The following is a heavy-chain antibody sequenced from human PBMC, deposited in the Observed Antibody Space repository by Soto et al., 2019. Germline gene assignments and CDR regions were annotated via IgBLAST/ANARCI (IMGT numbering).Heavy chain of an antibody. V-gene: IGHV4-59*01. Sequence: PSETLSLTCTVSGGSISSYYWSWIRQPPGKGLEWIGYIYYSGSTNYNPSLKSRVTISVDTSKNQFSLKLSSVTAADTAVYYCARVSGDWSIDYWGQGTLVTVSS. CDR1: GGSISSYY. J-gene: IGHJ4*02. CDR2: IYYSGST. CDR3: ARVSGDWSIDY. D-gene: IGHD2-21*02.